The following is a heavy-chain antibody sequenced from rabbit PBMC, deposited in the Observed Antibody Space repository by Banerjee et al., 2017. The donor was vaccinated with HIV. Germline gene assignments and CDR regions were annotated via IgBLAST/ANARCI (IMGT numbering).Heavy chain of an antibody. CDR1: GFSFSSSYW. V-gene: IGHV1S45*01. J-gene: IGHJ4*01. Sequence: QEQLVESGGDLVKPGGTLTLTCTASGFSFSSSYWICWVRQAPGKGLEWIACIVTGDGNTYYASWAKGRFTISKTSSTTVTLQMTSLTAADTATYFCARNLASSRGYNLWGPGTLVTVS. CDR2: IVTGDGNT. CDR3: ARNLASSRGYNL. D-gene: IGHD1-1*01.